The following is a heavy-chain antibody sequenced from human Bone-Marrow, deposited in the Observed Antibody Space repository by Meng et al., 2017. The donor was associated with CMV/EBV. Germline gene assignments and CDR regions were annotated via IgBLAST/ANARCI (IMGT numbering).Heavy chain of an antibody. J-gene: IGHJ4*02. CDR2: ISSSGRTI. CDR1: GFTFSSYA. Sequence: GESLKISCAASGFTFSSYAMSWVRQAPGKGLEWVSHISSSGRTIYYADSVKGRFTISRDNAKNSLYLQMNSLRAEDTAVYYCARDVGGSGSYWGQGTLVTVSS. V-gene: IGHV3-48*04. D-gene: IGHD3-10*01. CDR3: ARDVGGSGSY.